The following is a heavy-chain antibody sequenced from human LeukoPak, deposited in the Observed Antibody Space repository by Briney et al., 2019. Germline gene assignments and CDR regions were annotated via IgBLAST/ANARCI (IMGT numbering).Heavy chain of an antibody. Sequence: PSETLSLTCTVSGGSISSSSYYWGWIRQPPGKGLEWIGSIYYSGSTYYNPSLKSRVTISVDTSKNQFSLKLSSVTAADTAVYYCARLSPVTRVFDYWGQGTLVTVSS. CDR3: ARLSPVTRVFDY. CDR2: IYYSGST. CDR1: GGSISSSSYY. J-gene: IGHJ4*02. V-gene: IGHV4-39*01. D-gene: IGHD4-17*01.